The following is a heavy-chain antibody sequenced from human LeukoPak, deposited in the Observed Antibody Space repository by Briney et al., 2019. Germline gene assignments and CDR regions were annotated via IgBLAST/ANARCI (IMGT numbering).Heavy chain of an antibody. CDR1: GGSFSGYY. D-gene: IGHD4-17*01. J-gene: IGHJ4*02. Sequence: PSETLSLTCAVYGGSFSGYYWSWIRQPPRKGLEWIGEINHSGSTNYNPSLKSRVTISVDTSKNQFSLKLSSVTAADTAVYYCAGERHDYGDYVSSDYWGQGTLVTVSS. CDR2: INHSGST. CDR3: AGERHDYGDYVSSDY. V-gene: IGHV4-34*01.